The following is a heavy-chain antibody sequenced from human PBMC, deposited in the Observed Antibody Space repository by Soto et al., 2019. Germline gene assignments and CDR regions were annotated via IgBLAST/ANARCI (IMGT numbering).Heavy chain of an antibody. V-gene: IGHV4-59*01. Sequence: QVQLQESGPGLVKPSETLSLTCSVSGDSLNSYYWSWIRQSPGKGLEWLGYIYYSGDTKYNPSLQRRISSSGDTTENQFSLRLSSVTAADTAVYFCARDRNKLWKNDAFDMWGQGTMVTVSS. D-gene: IGHD1-1*01. CDR2: IYYSGDT. J-gene: IGHJ3*02. CDR1: GDSLNSYY. CDR3: ARDRNKLWKNDAFDM.